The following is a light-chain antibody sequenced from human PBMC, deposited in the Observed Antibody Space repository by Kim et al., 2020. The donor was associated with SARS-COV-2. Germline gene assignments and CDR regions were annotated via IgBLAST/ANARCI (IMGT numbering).Light chain of an antibody. CDR2: GAS. J-gene: IGKJ4*01. Sequence: EIVMTQSPATLSVSPGERATLSCRASQSVSSNLAWYQQQPGQAPRLLIYGASTRATGIPARFSGSGSGTEFTLTISSLQSEDFAVYYCQKYNNWPPLTFGGGTKVDIK. CDR1: QSVSSN. CDR3: QKYNNWPPLT. V-gene: IGKV3-15*01.